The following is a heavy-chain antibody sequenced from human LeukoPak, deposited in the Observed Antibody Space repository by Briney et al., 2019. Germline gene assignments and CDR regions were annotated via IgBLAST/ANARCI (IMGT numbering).Heavy chain of an antibody. D-gene: IGHD4-23*01. CDR2: IIPILGIA. J-gene: IGHJ3*02. V-gene: IGHV1-69*04. CDR3: ARDYGMTTVVTPGDGHDAFDI. CDR1: GGTFSSYA. Sequence: GASVKVSCTASGGTFSSYAISWVRQAPGQGLEWMGRIIPILGIANYAQKFQGRVTITADKSTSTAYMELSSLRSEDTAVYYCARDYGMTTVVTPGDGHDAFDIWGQGTMVTVSS.